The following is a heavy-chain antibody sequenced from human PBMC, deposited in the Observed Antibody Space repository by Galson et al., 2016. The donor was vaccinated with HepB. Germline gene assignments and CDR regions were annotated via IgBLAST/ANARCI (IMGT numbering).Heavy chain of an antibody. Sequence: QSGAEVTKPGESLRISCKASGSRFTSYWITWVRQMPGKGLEWMGRIDPGDSYSNYSPSFQGHVTLSADKSTSTAYLQWSSLKASDTAVYYWARRSGGHYASSGYYYGWFDPWGQGTLVIVSS. D-gene: IGHD3-22*01. V-gene: IGHV5-10-1*01. CDR2: IDPGDSYS. J-gene: IGHJ5*02. CDR3: ARRSGGHYASSGYYYGWFDP. CDR1: GSRFTSYW.